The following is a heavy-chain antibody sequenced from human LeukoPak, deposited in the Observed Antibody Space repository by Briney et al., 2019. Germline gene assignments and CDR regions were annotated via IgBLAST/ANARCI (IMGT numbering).Heavy chain of an antibody. Sequence: ASVKVSCKASGYTFTGYYMHWVRQAPGQGLEWMGWINPNSGGTNCAQKFQGRVTMTRDTSISTAYMELSRLRSDDTAVYYCARDPTNYDFDYYYGMDVWGQGTTVTVSS. CDR3: ARDPTNYDFDYYYGMDV. V-gene: IGHV1-2*02. CDR2: INPNSGGT. CDR1: GYTFTGYY. J-gene: IGHJ6*02. D-gene: IGHD3-3*01.